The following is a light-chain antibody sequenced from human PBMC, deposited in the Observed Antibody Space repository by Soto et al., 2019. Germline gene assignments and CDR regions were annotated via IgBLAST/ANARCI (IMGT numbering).Light chain of an antibody. Sequence: IVMTHSPATLSVSPGEIAALSFRASQSVSSKLAWYRHKPGQAPRLLIYRASTRAAGLPDRFSGSGSGTEFTLTISSLQSEDFAVYYCQQYHKWPITFGQGTRLEIK. J-gene: IGKJ5*01. CDR1: QSVSSK. V-gene: IGKV3-15*01. CDR3: QQYHKWPIT. CDR2: RAS.